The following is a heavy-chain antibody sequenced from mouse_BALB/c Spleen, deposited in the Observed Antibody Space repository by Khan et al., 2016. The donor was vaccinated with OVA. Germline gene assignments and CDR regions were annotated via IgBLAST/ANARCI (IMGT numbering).Heavy chain of an antibody. Sequence: VESGGGLVQPGGSRKLSCAASGFTFSRFGMHWVRQAPEKGLECVAYISSGSSSIYYADTVKGRFTISRDNPKNTLFLQKTSLRSEDTTIYYCARVSNLDYWGQGTTRTVSS. CDR2: ISSGSSSI. CDR3: ARVSNLDY. V-gene: IGHV5-17*02. J-gene: IGHJ2*01. CDR1: GFTFSRFG.